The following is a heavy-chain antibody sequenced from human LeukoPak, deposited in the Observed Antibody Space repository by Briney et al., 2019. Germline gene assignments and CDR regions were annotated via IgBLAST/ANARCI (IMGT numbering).Heavy chain of an antibody. V-gene: IGHV3-23*01. J-gene: IGHJ4*02. CDR3: ANLRGSGSSYFDS. CDR2: ISDRGIGT. Sequence: GGSLRLSCAASGFTFSTYVMSWVRQAPGKGLEWVSTISDRGIGTYHAASVTGRFTVSRDNYKNTLYLQMNSLRAEDTAVYFCANLRGSGSSYFDSWGQGTLVTVSS. D-gene: IGHD3-10*01. CDR1: GFTFSTYV.